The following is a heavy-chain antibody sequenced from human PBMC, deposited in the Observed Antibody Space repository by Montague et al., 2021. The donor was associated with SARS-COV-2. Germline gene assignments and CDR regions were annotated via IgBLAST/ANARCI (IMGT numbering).Heavy chain of an antibody. J-gene: IGHJ3*01. CDR3: ARDTTYNTGIYYDAFDV. CDR1: GFALNSYW. V-gene: IGHV3-7*03. D-gene: IGHD1-26*01. CDR2: INRDGSVK. Sequence: SLRLSCAASGFALNSYWMTWVRQAPGKGLEWVANINRDGSVKHFVGSVEGRFTISRDNAKNSLYLLMNSLRLEDTAVYYCARDTTYNTGIYYDAFDVWGQGTMVTVSS.